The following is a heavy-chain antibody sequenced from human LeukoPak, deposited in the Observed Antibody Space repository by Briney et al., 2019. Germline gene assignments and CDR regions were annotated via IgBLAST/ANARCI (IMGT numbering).Heavy chain of an antibody. Sequence: ASVKVSCKTSGYSFTGYYMQWVRQAPGQGLEWMGWINPNSGVSNYAQKFQGRVTMTTDTSISTAYMELSRLRSDDTAVYYCARGGNWKEKAFDIWDQGTMLTVSS. CDR2: INPNSGVS. V-gene: IGHV1-2*02. CDR3: ARGGNWKEKAFDI. CDR1: GYSFTGYY. D-gene: IGHD1-20*01. J-gene: IGHJ3*02.